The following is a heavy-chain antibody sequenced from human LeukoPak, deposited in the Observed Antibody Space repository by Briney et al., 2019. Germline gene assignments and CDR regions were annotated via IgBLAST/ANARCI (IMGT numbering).Heavy chain of an antibody. V-gene: IGHV3-23*01. Sequence: GGSLRLSCAASGFTFSSYAMSWVRQAPGKGLGWVSAISGSGGSTYYADSVKGRFTISRDNSKNTLYLQMNSLRAEDTAVYYCAKLLTVDTAMVTIDYWGQGTLVTVSS. CDR1: GFTFSSYA. J-gene: IGHJ4*02. D-gene: IGHD5-18*01. CDR3: AKLLTVDTAMVTIDY. CDR2: ISGSGGST.